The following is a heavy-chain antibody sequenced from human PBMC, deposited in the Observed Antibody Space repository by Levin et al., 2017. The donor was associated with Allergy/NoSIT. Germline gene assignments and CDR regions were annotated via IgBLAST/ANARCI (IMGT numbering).Heavy chain of an antibody. CDR3: ARSPRSRFLYDSSGYYSRLQYGMDV. J-gene: IGHJ6*02. Sequence: ASVKVSCKASGYTFTGYYMHWVRQAPGQGLEWMGWINPNSGGTNYAQKFQGRVTMTRDTSISTAYMELSRLRSDDTAVYYCARSPRSRFLYDSSGYYSRLQYGMDVWGQGTTVTVSS. CDR1: GYTFTGYY. D-gene: IGHD3-22*01. V-gene: IGHV1-2*02. CDR2: INPNSGGT.